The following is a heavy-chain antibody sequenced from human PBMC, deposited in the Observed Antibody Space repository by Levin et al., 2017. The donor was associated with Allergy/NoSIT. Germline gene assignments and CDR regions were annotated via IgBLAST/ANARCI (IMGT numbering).Heavy chain of an antibody. CDR3: ARGRTAAIRGNNWFDP. D-gene: IGHD2-21*02. CDR2: VSPILDIA. Sequence: SVKVSCKASGGTFGDYAFSWVRQAPGQGLEWMGRVSPILDIATYAQKFQGRVTITADKSTTTVYLELNSLTSDDTAMYFCARGRTAAIRGNNWFDPWVQGTLVTVSS. V-gene: IGHV1-69*04. J-gene: IGHJ5*02. CDR1: GGTFGDYA.